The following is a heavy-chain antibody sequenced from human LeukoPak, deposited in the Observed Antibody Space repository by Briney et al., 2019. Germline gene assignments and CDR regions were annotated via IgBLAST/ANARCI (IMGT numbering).Heavy chain of an antibody. J-gene: IGHJ5*02. CDR2: IYYSGST. V-gene: IGHV4-39*07. Sequence: SETLSLTCTVSGGSISSSSYYWGWIRQPPGKGLEWSGSIYYSGSTYYNPSLKSRATISVDTSKNQFSLKLSSVTAADTAVYYCARVLAAAGNNWFDPWGQGTLVTVSS. CDR3: ARVLAAAGNNWFDP. CDR1: GGSISSSSYY. D-gene: IGHD6-13*01.